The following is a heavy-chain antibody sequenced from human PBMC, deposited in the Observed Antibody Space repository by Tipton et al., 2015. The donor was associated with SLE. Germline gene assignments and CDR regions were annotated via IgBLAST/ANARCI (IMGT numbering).Heavy chain of an antibody. D-gene: IGHD1-26*01. CDR3: ATVVGATWNYFDY. J-gene: IGHJ4*02. CDR1: GYTLTELS. V-gene: IGHV1-24*01. CDR2: FDPEDGET. Sequence: QSGAEVKKPGASVKVSCRVSGYTLTELSMHWVRQAPGKGLEWMGGFDPEDGETIYAQMFQGRVTMTEDTSTDTAYMELSSLRSEKSAVYYGATVVGATWNYFDYWGQGALATVAS.